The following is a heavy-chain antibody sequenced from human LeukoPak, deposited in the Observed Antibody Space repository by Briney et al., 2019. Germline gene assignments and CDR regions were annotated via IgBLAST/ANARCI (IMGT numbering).Heavy chain of an antibody. CDR1: GYTFTSYD. V-gene: IGHV1-8*03. Sequence: ASVKVSCKASGYTFTSYDINWVRQATGQGLEWMGWMNPNSGNTGYAQKFQGRVTITRNTSISTAYMELSSLRSEDTAVYYCARVVGASPYYYYYYYMDVWGKGTTVTVSS. D-gene: IGHD1-26*01. J-gene: IGHJ6*03. CDR3: ARVVGASPYYYYYYYMDV. CDR2: MNPNSGNT.